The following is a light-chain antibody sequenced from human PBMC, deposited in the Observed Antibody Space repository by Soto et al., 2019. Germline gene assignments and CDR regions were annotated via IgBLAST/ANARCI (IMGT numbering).Light chain of an antibody. V-gene: IGKV3-20*01. CDR2: DAS. CDR3: QQYGSSLWT. Sequence: EIVLTQSPATLSLSPGERATLSCRASQSVSSYLAWYQQKPGQAPRLLIYDASNTATGIPARFSGSGSGTDFTLTISRLEPDDFAVYYCQQYGSSLWTFGQGTKVEIK. CDR1: QSVSSY. J-gene: IGKJ1*01.